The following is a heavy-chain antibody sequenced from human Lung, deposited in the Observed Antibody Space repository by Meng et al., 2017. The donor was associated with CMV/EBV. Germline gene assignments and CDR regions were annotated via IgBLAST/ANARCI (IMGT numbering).Heavy chain of an antibody. CDR1: GFTVSYYS. J-gene: IGHJ3*01. CDR3: ARNNGLPHDAFDL. Sequence: ASGFTVSYYSMNWVRQAPGKGLEWVSSISSETKYIYYADSVKGRFTISRDNGKNSLYLKMNSLRDEDTAVYYCARNNGLPHDAFDLWGQGTMVTVSS. CDR2: ISSETKYI. V-gene: IGHV3-21*01. D-gene: IGHD1-14*01.